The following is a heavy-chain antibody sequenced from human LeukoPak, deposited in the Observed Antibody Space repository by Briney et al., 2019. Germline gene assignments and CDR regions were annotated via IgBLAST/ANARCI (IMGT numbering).Heavy chain of an antibody. J-gene: IGHJ4*02. CDR1: GGSSGSYY. D-gene: IGHD6-13*01. Sequence: SETLSLTCTVSGGSSGSYYRSWMRQPPRKGLEGMGYIYYSGSTNYNPPLMSRVTISVDTSKNQFSLKLSSVTAADTAVYYCARVDGYSSSWYVDHWGQGTLVTVSS. CDR2: IYYSGST. V-gene: IGHV4-59*01. CDR3: ARVDGYSSSWYVDH.